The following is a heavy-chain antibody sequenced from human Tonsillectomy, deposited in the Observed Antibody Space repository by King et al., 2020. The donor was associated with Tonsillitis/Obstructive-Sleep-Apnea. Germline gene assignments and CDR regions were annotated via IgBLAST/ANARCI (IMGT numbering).Heavy chain of an antibody. CDR2: ISSSGSFT. V-gene: IGHV3-11*05. CDR1: GFTFRDYY. Sequence: VQLVESGGGLVKPGGSLRLSCAASGFTFRDYYLSWIRQAPGTGLEWISYISSSGSFTNYADSLKGRFTISRDNAREALYLQMNSLRADDTAIYYCARHSTVTTWGFYYYMDVWGKGTTVTVSS. CDR3: ARHSTVTTWGFYYYMDV. D-gene: IGHD4-17*01. J-gene: IGHJ6*03.